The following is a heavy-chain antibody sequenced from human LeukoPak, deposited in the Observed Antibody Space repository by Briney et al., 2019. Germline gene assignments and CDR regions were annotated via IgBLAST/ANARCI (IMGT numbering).Heavy chain of an antibody. CDR2: FDTEEGET. Sequence: ASVKLSCKVSGHTLTGLSMHWVRQAPGKGLEWMGGFDTEEGETTYAQTFQGRVTMTADTSTDTAYMDLSSLRSEDTAVYYCTTDLALAAAGTYTSIDYWGQGTQVTVSS. V-gene: IGHV1-24*01. D-gene: IGHD6-13*01. CDR3: TTDLALAAAGTYTSIDY. J-gene: IGHJ4*02. CDR1: GHTLTGLS.